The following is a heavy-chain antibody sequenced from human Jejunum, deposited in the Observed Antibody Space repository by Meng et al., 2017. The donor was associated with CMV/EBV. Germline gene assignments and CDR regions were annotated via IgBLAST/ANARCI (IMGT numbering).Heavy chain of an antibody. CDR2: IYYDGSKK. CDR1: GFTFSSYG. CDR3: AKAATNSSPDFFDY. D-gene: IGHD6-13*01. Sequence: GFTFSSYGMHWVRQAPGKGLEWVAVIYYDGSKKYYTDYVKGRFTISRGNSKNTLYLQMNSLRAEDTAVYYCAKAATNSSPDFFDYWGQGTLVTVSS. J-gene: IGHJ4*02. V-gene: IGHV3-33*06.